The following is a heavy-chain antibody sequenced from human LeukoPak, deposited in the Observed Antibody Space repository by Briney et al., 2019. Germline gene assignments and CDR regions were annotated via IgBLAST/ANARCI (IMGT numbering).Heavy chain of an antibody. J-gene: IGHJ4*02. Sequence: SETLSLTCTVSGDSISNYYWSWIRQSPGKGLEWIGYIYYSGSTNYNPSLKSRVTVSVDTSKNQFSLKLSSVTAADTAVYYCARETCSGGSCFQFDFWGQGTLVTVSS. CDR2: IYYSGST. CDR1: GDSISNYY. CDR3: ARETCSGGSCFQFDF. D-gene: IGHD2-15*01. V-gene: IGHV4-59*01.